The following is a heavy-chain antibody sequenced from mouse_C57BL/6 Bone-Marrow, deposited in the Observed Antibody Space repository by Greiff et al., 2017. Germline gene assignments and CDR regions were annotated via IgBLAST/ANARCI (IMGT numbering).Heavy chain of an antibody. Sequence: VQLQQSGAELVRPGASVKLSCTASGFNIKDDYMHWVKQRPEQGLEWIGWIDPESGDTEYASKFQGKATITADTSSNTACLQSSSLTSDDTAVYYCTVYDGSMWFAYWGQGTLVTVSA. CDR3: TVYDGSMWFAY. D-gene: IGHD1-1*01. J-gene: IGHJ3*01. CDR1: GFNIKDDY. V-gene: IGHV14-4*01. CDR2: IDPESGDT.